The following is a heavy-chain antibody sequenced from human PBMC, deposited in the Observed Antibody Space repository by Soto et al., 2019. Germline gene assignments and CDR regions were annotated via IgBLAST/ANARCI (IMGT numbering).Heavy chain of an antibody. V-gene: IGHV1-2*04. D-gene: IGHD3-22*01. CDR3: ARSGSRSSGYYASYYYNGMDV. Sequence: ASVKVSCKASGYTFTGYYMHWVRQAPGQGLEWMGWINPNSGGTNYAQKFQGWVTMTRDTSISTAYMELSRLRSDDTAVYYCARSGSRSSGYYASYYYNGMDVWGQGTTVTVSS. J-gene: IGHJ6*02. CDR1: GYTFTGYY. CDR2: INPNSGGT.